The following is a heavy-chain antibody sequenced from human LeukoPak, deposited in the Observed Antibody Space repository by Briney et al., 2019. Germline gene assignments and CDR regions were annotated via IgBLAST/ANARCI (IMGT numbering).Heavy chain of an antibody. CDR2: ISSSSSYI. D-gene: IGHD6-19*01. Sequence: GGSLRLSCAASGFTFSSYSMNWVRQAPGKGLEWVSSISSSSSYIYYADSVKGRFTISRDNAKNSLYLQMNSLRAEDTAVYYCARDIQPSGYSRGWYPGLPTQAEYFQHWGQGTLVTVPS. V-gene: IGHV3-21*01. CDR1: GFTFSSYS. CDR3: ARDIQPSGYSRGWYPGLPTQAEYFQH. J-gene: IGHJ1*01.